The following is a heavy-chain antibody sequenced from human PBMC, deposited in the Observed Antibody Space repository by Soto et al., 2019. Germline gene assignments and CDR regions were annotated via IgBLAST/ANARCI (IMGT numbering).Heavy chain of an antibody. CDR1: GFTFSSYA. CDR2: ISGSGGST. Sequence: HPGGSLRLSCAASGFTFSSYAMSWVRQAPGKGLEWVSAISGSGGSTYYADSVEGRFTISRDNSKNTLYLQMNSLRAEDTAVYYCAKSRSYLMGWFDPWGQGTPVTVSS. CDR3: AKSRSYLMGWFDP. V-gene: IGHV3-23*01. D-gene: IGHD1-26*01. J-gene: IGHJ5*02.